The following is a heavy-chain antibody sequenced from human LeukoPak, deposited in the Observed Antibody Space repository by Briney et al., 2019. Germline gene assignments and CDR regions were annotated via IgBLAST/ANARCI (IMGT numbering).Heavy chain of an antibody. Sequence: ASVKVSCKASGGTFSSYAISWVRQAPGRGLEWMGGIIPIFGTANYAQKFQGRVTITTDESTSTAYMELSSLRSEDTAVYYCARGPARSEQLVPGYYYYYYMDVWGKGTTVTVSS. CDR3: ARGPARSEQLVPGYYYYYYMDV. D-gene: IGHD6-6*01. CDR2: IIPIFGTA. J-gene: IGHJ6*03. V-gene: IGHV1-69*05. CDR1: GGTFSSYA.